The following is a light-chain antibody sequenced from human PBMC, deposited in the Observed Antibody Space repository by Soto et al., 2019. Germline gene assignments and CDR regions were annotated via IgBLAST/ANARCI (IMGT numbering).Light chain of an antibody. CDR2: EVS. Sequence: QSVLTQPASVSGPPGQSITISCTGTSSDIGGYNYVSWYQQHPGKAPKLMIYEVSNRPSGVSNRFSGSKSGNTASLTISGLQAEDEADYYCSSYTSSTPYVVFGGGTKLTVL. CDR1: SSDIGGYNY. V-gene: IGLV2-14*01. CDR3: SSYTSSTPYVV. J-gene: IGLJ2*01.